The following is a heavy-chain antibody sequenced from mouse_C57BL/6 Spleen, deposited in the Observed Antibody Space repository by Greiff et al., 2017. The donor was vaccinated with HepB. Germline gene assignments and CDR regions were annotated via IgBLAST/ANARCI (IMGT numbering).Heavy chain of an antibody. D-gene: IGHD2-1*01. CDR2: IYPGDGDT. CDR3: ARSGNYYAMDY. Sequence: QVQLQQSGAEPVKPGASVKISCKASGYAFSSYWMNWVKQRPGKGLEWIGQIYPGDGDTNYNGKFKGKATLTADKSSSTAYMQLSSLTSEDSAVYFCARSGNYYAMDYWGQGTAVTVSS. J-gene: IGHJ4*01. V-gene: IGHV1-80*01. CDR1: GYAFSSYW.